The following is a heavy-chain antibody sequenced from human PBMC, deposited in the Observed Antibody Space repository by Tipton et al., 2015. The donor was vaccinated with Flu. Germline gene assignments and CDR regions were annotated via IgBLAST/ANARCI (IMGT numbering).Heavy chain of an antibody. V-gene: IGHV3-30-3*01. J-gene: IGHJ4*02. Sequence: SLRLSCAASGFTFSSYAMHWVRQAPGKGLEWVAVISYDGSNKYYADSVKGRFTISRDNSKNTLYLQMSSLRAEDTAVYYCATSKLITGSSFDFGGQGTLVTVSS. CDR2: ISYDGSNK. D-gene: IGHD1-20*01. CDR1: GFTFSSYA. CDR3: ATSKLITGSSFDF.